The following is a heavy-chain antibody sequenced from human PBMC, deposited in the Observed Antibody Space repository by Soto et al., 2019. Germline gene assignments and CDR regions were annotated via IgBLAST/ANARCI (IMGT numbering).Heavy chain of an antibody. CDR2: INPSGGST. CDR3: ARAGSRSNHYHYYGMDV. Sequence: GASVQVSCKASGYTFTSYYMHWVRQAPGQRLERKGIINPSGGSTSYAQKFQGRVTITRDTSTSTVYMELSSLRSEDTAVYYCARAGSRSNHYHYYGMDVWGQGTTVTVSS. CDR1: GYTFTSYY. J-gene: IGHJ6*02. D-gene: IGHD3-10*01. V-gene: IGHV1-46*01.